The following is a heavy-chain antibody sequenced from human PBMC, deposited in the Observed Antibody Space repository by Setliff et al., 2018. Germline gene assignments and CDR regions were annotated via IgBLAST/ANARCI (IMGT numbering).Heavy chain of an antibody. Sequence: ASVKVSCKTSGHTLIGYYFHWVRQAPGQGLEWMGWINPNTGDTNYAQKFQGRVTMTTDMSTSTVYMELRTLRSDDTAVYFCARRPIALAGYRKGAFDIWGQGTMVTVSS. CDR3: ARRPIALAGYRKGAFDI. V-gene: IGHV1-2*02. D-gene: IGHD6-19*01. J-gene: IGHJ3*02. CDR2: INPNTGDT. CDR1: GHTLIGYY.